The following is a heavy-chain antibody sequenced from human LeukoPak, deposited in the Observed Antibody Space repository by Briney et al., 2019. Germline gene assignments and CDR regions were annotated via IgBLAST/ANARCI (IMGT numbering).Heavy chain of an antibody. Sequence: ASVKVSCKASGYTFTSYDINWVRQATGQGLEWMGWMNPNSGNTGYAQKFQGRVTMTRNTSISTAYMELSSPRSEDTAVYYCARVRRIHNWFDPWGQGTLVTVSS. V-gene: IGHV1-8*01. D-gene: IGHD2-21*01. CDR1: GYTFTSYD. CDR3: ARVRRIHNWFDP. J-gene: IGHJ5*02. CDR2: MNPNSGNT.